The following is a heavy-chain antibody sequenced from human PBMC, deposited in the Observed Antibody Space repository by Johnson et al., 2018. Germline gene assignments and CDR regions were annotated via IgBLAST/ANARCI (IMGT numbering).Heavy chain of an antibody. Sequence: VQLVQSGGGLVQPGGSLRLSCAASGFTFSDHYMDWVRQAPGKGLEWVGRTRNKANSYTTEYAASVTGRFPISRDDSKNSLYLQMNSLKTEATAGYYCAAINWASGAFDIWGQGTMVTVSS. CDR2: TRNKANSYTT. CDR3: AAINWASGAFDI. J-gene: IGHJ3*02. CDR1: GFTFSDHY. V-gene: IGHV3-72*01. D-gene: IGHD7-27*01.